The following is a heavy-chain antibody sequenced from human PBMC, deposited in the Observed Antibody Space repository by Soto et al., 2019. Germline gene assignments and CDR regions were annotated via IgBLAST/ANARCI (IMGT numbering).Heavy chain of an antibody. CDR3: ARVPGYYYDSSGYYYYFDY. J-gene: IGHJ4*02. V-gene: IGHV1-18*04. CDR1: GYTFTSYG. D-gene: IGHD3-22*01. CDR2: ISAYNGNT. Sequence: ASVKVSCKASGYTFTSYGISWVRQAPGQGLEWMGWISAYNGNTNYAQKLQGRVTMTTDTSTSTAYMELRSLRSDATAVYYCARVPGYYYDSSGYYYYFDYWGQGTLVTVSS.